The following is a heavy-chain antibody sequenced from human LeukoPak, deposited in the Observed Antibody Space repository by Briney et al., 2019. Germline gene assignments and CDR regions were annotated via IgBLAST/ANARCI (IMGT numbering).Heavy chain of an antibody. CDR2: INHSGST. J-gene: IGHJ5*02. CDR3: AGIVVVPAAIPHKQFDP. D-gene: IGHD2-2*02. CDR1: GGSFSGYY. Sequence: PSETLSLTCAVYGGSFSGYYWSWIRQPPGKGLEWIGEINHSGSTNYNPSLKSRVTISVDTSKNQFSLKLSSVTAADTAVYYCAGIVVVPAAIPHKQFDPWCQGTLVTVSS. V-gene: IGHV4-34*01.